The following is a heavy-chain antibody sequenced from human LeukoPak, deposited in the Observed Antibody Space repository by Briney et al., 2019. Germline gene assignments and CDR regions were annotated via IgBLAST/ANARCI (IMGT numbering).Heavy chain of an antibody. CDR2: IRYDGSNK. CDR1: GFTFSSYG. J-gene: IGHJ4*02. Sequence: GGSLRLSCAASGFTFSSYGMHWVRQAPGKGLEWVAFIRYDGSNKYYADSVKGRFTISRDNSKNTLYLQMNSLRPEDTAVYYCARDLHFQLLMGEIDYWGQGTLVTVSS. V-gene: IGHV3-30*02. D-gene: IGHD2-2*01. CDR3: ARDLHFQLLMGEIDY.